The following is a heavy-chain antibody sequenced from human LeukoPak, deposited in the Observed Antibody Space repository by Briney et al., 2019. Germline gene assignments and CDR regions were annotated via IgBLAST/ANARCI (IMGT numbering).Heavy chain of an antibody. CDR1: GGSISSYY. CDR3: ARHIRSLLHTSDY. D-gene: IGHD2-15*01. J-gene: IGHJ4*02. Sequence: ASETLSLTCTVSGGSISSYYWSWIRQPPGKGLEWTGYIYYSGSTNYNPSLKSRVTISVDTSKNQFSLKLSSVTAADTAVYYCARHIRSLLHTSDYWGQGTLVTVSS. CDR2: IYYSGST. V-gene: IGHV4-59*08.